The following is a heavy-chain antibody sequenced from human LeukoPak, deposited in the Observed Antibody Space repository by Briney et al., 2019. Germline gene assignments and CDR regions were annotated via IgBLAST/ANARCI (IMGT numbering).Heavy chain of an antibody. CDR3: ARVLRIAAAGTNWFDP. CDR1: GYTFTGYY. Sequence: ASVKVSCKASGYTFTGYYMHWVRQAPGQGLEWRGWINPNSGGTNYAQKFQGRVTMTRDTSISTAYMELSRLRADDTAVYYCARVLRIAAAGTNWFDPWGQGTLVTVSS. V-gene: IGHV1-2*02. D-gene: IGHD6-13*01. J-gene: IGHJ5*02. CDR2: INPNSGGT.